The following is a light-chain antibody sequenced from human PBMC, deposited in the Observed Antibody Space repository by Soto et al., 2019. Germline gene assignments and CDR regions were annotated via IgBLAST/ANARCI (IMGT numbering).Light chain of an antibody. CDR1: EDIKSY. V-gene: IGKV1-9*01. CDR2: AAF. J-gene: IGKJ5*01. Sequence: DIQLTQSPSFLSASVGDRVTITCRASEDIKSYMAWYQQKPGKAPKLLIYAAFALHSGVPSRFSGSGSGTEFSLTISSLEPEDFATYFCQQLNSHPPITFGQGTRLEIK. CDR3: QQLNSHPPIT.